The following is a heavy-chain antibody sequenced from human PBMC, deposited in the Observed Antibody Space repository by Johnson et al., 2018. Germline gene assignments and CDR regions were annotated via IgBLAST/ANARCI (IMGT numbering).Heavy chain of an antibody. D-gene: IGHD5-18*01. CDR1: GFIFSNYY. J-gene: IGHJ6*03. CDR3: ARNREYKSGPYDYYYYRDV. Sequence: VQLVESGGGLVQPGGSLRLSCAASGFIFSNYYMSWVRQAPGKGLEWVANIKQDETEKYYVDSVKGRFTVSRDNAKNSRFLQMNSLTAEDTAVYYCARNREYKSGPYDYYYYRDVWGKGTTVTVSS. CDR2: IKQDETEK. V-gene: IGHV3-7*01.